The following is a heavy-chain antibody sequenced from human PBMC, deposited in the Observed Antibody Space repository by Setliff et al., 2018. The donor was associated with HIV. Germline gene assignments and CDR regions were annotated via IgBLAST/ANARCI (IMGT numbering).Heavy chain of an antibody. CDR1: GYTFTNHW. CDR2: IYPGDSDV. V-gene: IGHV5-51*01. D-gene: IGHD2-15*01. CDR3: AREHRLCSGERCVLPDY. J-gene: IGHJ4*02. Sequence: GESLKISCQASGYTFTNHWIGWVRQRPGEGLEWMAIIYPGDSDVRYNPSFQGQVTVSVDKSINTAYLQWSSLKASDTATYYCAREHRLCSGERCVLPDYWGQGTLVTVSS.